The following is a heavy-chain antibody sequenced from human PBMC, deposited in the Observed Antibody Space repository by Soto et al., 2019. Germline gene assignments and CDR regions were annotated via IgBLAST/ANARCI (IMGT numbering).Heavy chain of an antibody. D-gene: IGHD3-10*01. J-gene: IGHJ6*03. CDR2: VSLDGGNE. CDR1: GFTFNYYA. CDR3: AKPAGPTSGYFYYYIDV. V-gene: IGHV3-30*18. Sequence: QVHLVESGGGVVQPGRSLRLSCAASGFTFNYYAMHWVRQAPGKGLEWVAGVSLDGGNEYYGDSVKGRVTISRDNSKNTLYLQLKMRGPEDEAVYYCAKPAGPTSGYFYYYIDVWGKGTTVTVSS.